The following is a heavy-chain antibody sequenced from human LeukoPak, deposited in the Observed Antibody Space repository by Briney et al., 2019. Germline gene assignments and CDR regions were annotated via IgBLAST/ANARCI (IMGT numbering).Heavy chain of an antibody. CDR3: AKRRDYFDC. Sequence: GGSLRLSCAASGFTFDTYGMTWVRQAPGKGLEWVSAISGSGGSTYYADSVRGRFTISRDNSNNTVYLQMHSLRAEDTAVYYCAKRRDYFDCWGQGTLVTVSS. J-gene: IGHJ4*02. CDR2: ISGSGGST. CDR1: GFTFDTYG. V-gene: IGHV3-23*01.